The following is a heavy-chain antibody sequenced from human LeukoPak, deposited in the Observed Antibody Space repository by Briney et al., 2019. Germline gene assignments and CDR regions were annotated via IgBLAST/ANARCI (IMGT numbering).Heavy chain of an antibody. D-gene: IGHD3-10*02. CDR3: AELGITMIGGV. V-gene: IGHV3-23*01. CDR1: GFTFSSFG. J-gene: IGHJ6*04. Sequence: GGTLRLSCAASGFTFSSFGMTWVCQAPGKGLESVSAISDSGSRPFYADSVKGRFTISRDNAKNSLYLQMNSLRAEDTAVYYCAELGITMIGGVWGKGTTVTISS. CDR2: ISDSGSRP.